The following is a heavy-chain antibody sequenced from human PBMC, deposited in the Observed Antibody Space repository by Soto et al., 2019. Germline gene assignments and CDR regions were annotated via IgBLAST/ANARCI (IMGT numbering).Heavy chain of an antibody. Sequence: PXGTLALTCTVSGGSISSGDYYWSWIRQPPGKGLEWIGYIYYSGSTYYNPSLKSRVTISVDTSKNQFSLKLSSVTAADTAVYYCARGGIADFDYWGQGTLVTVSS. CDR2: IYYSGST. J-gene: IGHJ4*02. CDR1: GGSISSGDYY. V-gene: IGHV4-30-4*01. D-gene: IGHD2-21*01. CDR3: ARGGIADFDY.